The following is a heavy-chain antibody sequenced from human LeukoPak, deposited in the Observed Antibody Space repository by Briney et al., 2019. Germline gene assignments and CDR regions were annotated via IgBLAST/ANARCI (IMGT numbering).Heavy chain of an antibody. CDR2: ISWDCSTT. J-gene: IGHJ4*02. CDR3: AKDIFPWGAVAGSYFDD. CDR1: GFTFYDYP. D-gene: IGHD6-19*01. Sequence: GGSLRLSCAASGFTFYDYPMHRLRQAPGKGLEWVSLISWDCSTTYYADSVKVRFTISRDNSKNSLYLQMNSLRAEDTALYYCAKDIFPWGAVAGSYFDDWGQGTLVTVSS. V-gene: IGHV3-43D*03.